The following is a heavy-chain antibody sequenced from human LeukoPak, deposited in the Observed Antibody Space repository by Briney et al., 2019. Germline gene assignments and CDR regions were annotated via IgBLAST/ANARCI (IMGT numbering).Heavy chain of an antibody. V-gene: IGHV4-34*01. CDR3: ARRASMNYYYYYMDV. J-gene: IGHJ6*03. CDR1: GGSFSGYY. Sequence: PSETLSLTCAVYGGSFSGYYWSWIRQPPGKGLEWIGEINHSGSTNYNPSLKSRVTISVDTSKNQFSLKLSSVTAADTAVYYCARRASMNYYYYYMDVWGKGTTVTISS. CDR2: INHSGST.